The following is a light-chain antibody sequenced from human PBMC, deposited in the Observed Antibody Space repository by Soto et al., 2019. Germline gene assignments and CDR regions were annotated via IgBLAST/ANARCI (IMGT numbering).Light chain of an antibody. CDR2: DDR. V-gene: IGLV3-21*02. Sequence: SYELTQPPSVSVAPGQTARISCGGDNIGSKGVHWFQQKPGQAPLLVVYDDRARPSGIPERFSGSNSGNTATLTISGAEAGDEADYYCQVWDSSRNRVFGGGTKVTVL. CDR3: QVWDSSRNRV. CDR1: NIGSKG. J-gene: IGLJ2*01.